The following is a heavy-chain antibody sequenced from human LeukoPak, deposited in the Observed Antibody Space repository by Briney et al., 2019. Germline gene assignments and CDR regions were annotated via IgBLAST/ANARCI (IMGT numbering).Heavy chain of an antibody. CDR1: GFTFSSYS. D-gene: IGHD2-2*01. V-gene: IGHV3-21*01. CDR3: ARGDIVVVPAAMVSSQNYYYYYMDA. Sequence: PGGSLRLSCAASGFTFSSYSMNWVRQAPGKGLEWVSSIRSSSSYIYYADSVKGRFTISRDNAKNSLYLQMNSLRAEDTAVYYCARGDIVVVPAAMVSSQNYYYYYMDAWGKGTTVTVSS. CDR2: IRSSSSYI. J-gene: IGHJ6*03.